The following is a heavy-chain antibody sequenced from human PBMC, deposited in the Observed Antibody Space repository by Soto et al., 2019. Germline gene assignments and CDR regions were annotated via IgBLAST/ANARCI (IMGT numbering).Heavy chain of an antibody. CDR3: AKGGGLRSPTTH. CDR2: ITGGGETT. J-gene: IGHJ4*02. Sequence: EVQLLESGGGLAQPGGSLRLXCAAXXXXFTXYAMSWVRQAPGKGLEWVSAITGGGETTYHADSVKGRFTISRDNSKNTLFLQMSSLRVEDTAVYYCAKGGGLRSPTTHWGQGTLVTVSS. V-gene: IGHV3-23*01. CDR1: XXXFTXYA. D-gene: IGHD1-26*01.